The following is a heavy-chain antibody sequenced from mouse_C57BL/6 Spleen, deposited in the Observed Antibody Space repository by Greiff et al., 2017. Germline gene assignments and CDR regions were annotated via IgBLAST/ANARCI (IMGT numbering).Heavy chain of an antibody. J-gene: IGHJ4*01. D-gene: IGHD2-4*01. Sequence: QVHVKQPGAELVRPGSSVKLSCKASGYTFTSYWMHWVKQRPIQGLEWIGNIDPSDSETHYNQKFKDKATLTVDKSSSTAYMQLSSLTSEDSAVYYCARRIYDYDGADGYAMDYWGQGTSVTVSS. V-gene: IGHV1-52*01. CDR1: GYTFTSYW. CDR3: ARRIYDYDGADGYAMDY. CDR2: IDPSDSET.